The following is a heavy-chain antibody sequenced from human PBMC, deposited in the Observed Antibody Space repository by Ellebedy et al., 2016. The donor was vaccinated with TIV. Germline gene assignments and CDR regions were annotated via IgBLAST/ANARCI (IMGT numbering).Heavy chain of an antibody. V-gene: IGHV3-30*18. CDR3: GKDHDSSRSYITGDY. Sequence: GESLKISCAASGFTFSSYDMHWVRQAPGKGLEWLALISNDANNKYYADSVKGRFTISRDNSKKTLYLQMNSLRAEDTAVYYCGKDHDSSRSYITGDYWGQGTLVTVSS. CDR1: GFTFSSYD. CDR2: ISNDANNK. J-gene: IGHJ4*02. D-gene: IGHD6-19*01.